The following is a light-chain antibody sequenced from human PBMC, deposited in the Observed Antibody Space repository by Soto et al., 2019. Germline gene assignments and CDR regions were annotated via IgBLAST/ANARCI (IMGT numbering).Light chain of an antibody. CDR1: SSDVGGYNY. CDR2: DVS. Sequence: QSVLTQPASVSGSPGQSITISCTGTSSDVGGYNYVSWYQQHPGKAPKLMIYDVSNRPSGVSNRFSGSNSGNTASLTISGLQAEDKADYYCSSYTSSSTHVVFGGGNQLAV. J-gene: IGLJ2*01. V-gene: IGLV2-14*01. CDR3: SSYTSSSTHVV.